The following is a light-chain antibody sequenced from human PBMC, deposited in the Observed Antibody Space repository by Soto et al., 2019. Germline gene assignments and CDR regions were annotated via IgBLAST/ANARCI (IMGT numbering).Light chain of an antibody. CDR3: ATWDDILNGQV. CDR2: YDD. J-gene: IGLJ2*01. Sequence: QSVLTQPPSVSEAPRQRVTISCSGNRSNIGNNAVSWYQQLPGKAPKLLIYYDDLVPSGVSDRFSGSKSGTSASLAISGLQSEDEADYYCATWDDILNGQVFGGGTRLTVL. V-gene: IGLV1-36*01. CDR1: RSNIGNNA.